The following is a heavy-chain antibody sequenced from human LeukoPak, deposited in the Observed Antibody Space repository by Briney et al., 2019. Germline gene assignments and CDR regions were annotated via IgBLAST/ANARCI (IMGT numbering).Heavy chain of an antibody. CDR3: ARGRSWYYLDY. Sequence: SETLSLTCTVSGGSISSYYWSWIRQPPGKGLEWIGYIYYSGSTNYNPSLKSRVTISVDTSKNQFSLKLSSVTAADTAVYYCARGRSWYYLDYWGQGTLVTVSS. CDR2: IYYSGST. D-gene: IGHD6-13*01. CDR1: GGSISSYY. J-gene: IGHJ4*02. V-gene: IGHV4-59*01.